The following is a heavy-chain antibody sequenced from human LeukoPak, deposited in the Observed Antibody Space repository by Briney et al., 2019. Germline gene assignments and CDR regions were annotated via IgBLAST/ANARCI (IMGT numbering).Heavy chain of an antibody. D-gene: IGHD3-9*01. Sequence: SETLSLTCAVYGVSFSGYYWSWIRQPPGKGLEWIGEINHSGSTNYNPSLKSRVTISVDTSKNQFSLKLSSVTAADTAVYYCARGRSVLRYFDWLFQTWGQGTLVTVSS. CDR2: INHSGST. CDR1: GVSFSGYY. CDR3: ARGRSVLRYFDWLFQT. V-gene: IGHV4-34*01. J-gene: IGHJ5*02.